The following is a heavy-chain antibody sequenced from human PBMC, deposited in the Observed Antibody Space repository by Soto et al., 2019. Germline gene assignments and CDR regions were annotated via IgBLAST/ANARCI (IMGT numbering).Heavy chain of an antibody. Sequence: QVQLQESGPGLVKPSETLSLTCTVSGGSISSYYWSWIRQPPGKGLEWIGYIYYSGSTNYTPSLKSRVTISVDTSKNQFSLKLSSVTAADTAVYYCARTSVTHGYMDVWGKGTTVTVSS. CDR2: IYYSGST. J-gene: IGHJ6*03. CDR3: ARTSVTHGYMDV. V-gene: IGHV4-59*01. D-gene: IGHD4-4*01. CDR1: GGSISSYY.